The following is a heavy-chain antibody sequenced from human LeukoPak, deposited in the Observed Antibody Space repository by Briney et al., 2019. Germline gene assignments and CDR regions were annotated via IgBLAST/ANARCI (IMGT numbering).Heavy chain of an antibody. D-gene: IGHD5-24*01. CDR3: AKVVNGDGYNRGGDY. J-gene: IGHJ4*02. Sequence: GGSLRLSCAASGFTFSSYAMSWVRQAPGKGLEWVSAISGSGGSTYYADSVKGRFTISRDNSKNTLYLQMNSLRAEDTAVYYCAKVVNGDGYNRGGDYWGQGTLVTVSS. CDR1: GFTFSSYA. CDR2: ISGSGGST. V-gene: IGHV3-23*01.